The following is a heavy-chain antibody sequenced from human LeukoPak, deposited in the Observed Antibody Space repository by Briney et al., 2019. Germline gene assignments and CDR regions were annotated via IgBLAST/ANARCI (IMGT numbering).Heavy chain of an antibody. CDR2: IYYSGST. V-gene: IGHV4-31*03. CDR1: GGSISSGGYY. Sequence: SETLSLTCTVSGGSISSGGYYWSWIRQHPGKGLEWIGYIYYSGSTYYNPSLKSRVTISVDTSKNQFSLKLSSVTAADTAVYYCARRITGTGRFDPWGQGTLVTVSS. D-gene: IGHD1-7*01. J-gene: IGHJ5*02. CDR3: ARRITGTGRFDP.